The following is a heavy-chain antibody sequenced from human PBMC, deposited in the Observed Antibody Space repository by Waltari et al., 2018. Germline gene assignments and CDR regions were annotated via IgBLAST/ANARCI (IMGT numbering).Heavy chain of an antibody. J-gene: IGHJ5*02. Sequence: QVQLQQWGAGLLKPSETLSLTCAVYGGSFSGYYWSWIRQPPGKGLEWIGEINHSGSTNYNPSRKSRVTISVDTSKYQFALKLSSVTAADTAVYDCARGYCSGGSCQLGNWFDPWGQGTLVTVSS. CDR3: ARGYCSGGSCQLGNWFDP. CDR2: INHSGST. D-gene: IGHD2-15*01. V-gene: IGHV4-34*01. CDR1: GGSFSGYY.